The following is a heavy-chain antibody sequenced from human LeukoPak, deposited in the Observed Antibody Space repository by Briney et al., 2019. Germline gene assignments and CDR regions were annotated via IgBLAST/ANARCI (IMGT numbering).Heavy chain of an antibody. Sequence: SETLSLTCSVSAGSTNSYYWGWIRQSGGKGLEWIGRIYSSGSTAYNPSLNSRLTMSIDTSKNQFSLTLKSVTATDTAVYYCARVKASSTSWTFDQWGQGALVTVSS. D-gene: IGHD2-2*01. CDR2: IYSSGST. V-gene: IGHV4-4*07. CDR1: AGSTNSYY. J-gene: IGHJ4*02. CDR3: ARVKASSTSWTFDQ.